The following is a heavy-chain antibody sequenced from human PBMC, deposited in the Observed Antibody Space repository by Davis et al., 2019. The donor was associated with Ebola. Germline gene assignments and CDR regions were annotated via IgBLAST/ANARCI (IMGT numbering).Heavy chain of an antibody. Sequence: GESLKISCKGSGYNFTSYWIGWVRQLPGKGLERMGVIYPGDSDTRYSPSFEGQVTISADKSISTAYLQWDSLKASDTAMYYCARLTRYCSDGNCYEDYWGQGTLVTVSS. CDR1: GYNFTSYW. V-gene: IGHV5-51*01. CDR3: ARLTRYCSDGNCYEDY. CDR2: IYPGDSDT. J-gene: IGHJ4*02. D-gene: IGHD2-15*01.